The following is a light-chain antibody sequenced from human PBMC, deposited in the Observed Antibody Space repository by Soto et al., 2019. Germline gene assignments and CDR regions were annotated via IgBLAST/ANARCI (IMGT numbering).Light chain of an antibody. Sequence: THSPSTLSTSTVYRGTLSYRSSQSVSSDLAWYHHKPGQAPRLLIYGASTRATGIPDRFSGSGFGTEFTLTISSLEPDDFATYYCQQRRNSPKWLKFGQGTRLDIK. CDR1: QSVSSD. V-gene: IGKV3-11*01. CDR3: QQRRNSPKWLK. CDR2: GAS. J-gene: IGKJ5*01.